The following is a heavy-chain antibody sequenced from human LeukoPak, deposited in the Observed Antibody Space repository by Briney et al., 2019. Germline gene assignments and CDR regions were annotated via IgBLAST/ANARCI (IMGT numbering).Heavy chain of an antibody. D-gene: IGHD3-3*01. J-gene: IGHJ4*02. CDR2: ISYDGSFQ. V-gene: IGHV3-30*04. CDR1: GFNFVNYA. Sequence: GGSLRLSCAASGFNFVNYAMHWVRQASGKGLDWVALISYDGSFQSYADSVKGRFTISRDSSTNTVSLQMNSLRDEDTAMYYCAREIRGYYAAYWGQGILVTVSS. CDR3: AREIRGYYAAY.